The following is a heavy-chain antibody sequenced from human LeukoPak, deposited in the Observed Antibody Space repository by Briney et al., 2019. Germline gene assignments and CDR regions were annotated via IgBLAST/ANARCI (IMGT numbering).Heavy chain of an antibody. J-gene: IGHJ4*02. V-gene: IGHV3-30*02. CDR3: AKDRESYYCSSTNCYLDY. D-gene: IGHD2-2*01. CDR1: GFTFSSNG. CDR2: IRYDGSNK. Sequence: PGGSLRLSCAASGFTFSSNGMHWVRQGPGKGLKGVAFIRYDGSNKYYADSVKGRFTISRDNSKNTLYLQMNSLRAEDTAVYYCAKDRESYYCSSTNCYLDYWGQGTLVTVSS.